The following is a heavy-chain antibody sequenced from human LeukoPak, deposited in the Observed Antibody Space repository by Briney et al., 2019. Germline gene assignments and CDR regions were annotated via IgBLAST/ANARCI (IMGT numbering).Heavy chain of an antibody. V-gene: IGHV1-2*02. CDR2: INSNSGDT. J-gene: IGHJ4*02. Sequence: GASVKVSCKASGHTFTDYYMHWVRQAPGQGLEWMGWINSNSGDTNYAQKFQGRVTMTRDTSISTAYMELSRLKSDDTAVFYCATDIDSHFDYWGQGTLVTVSS. D-gene: IGHD1-26*01. CDR3: ATDIDSHFDY. CDR1: GHTFTDYY.